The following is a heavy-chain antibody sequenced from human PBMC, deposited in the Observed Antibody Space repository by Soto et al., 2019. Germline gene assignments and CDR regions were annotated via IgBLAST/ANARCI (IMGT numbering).Heavy chain of an antibody. D-gene: IGHD4-4*01. CDR2: VYGSGET. V-gene: IGHV4-34*01. Sequence: SETLSLTCIVSGESFSGYYWSWIRQSPDKGLEWIGEVYGSGETKYNPSLKSRISISEDPSKNQFSLRMTSMTAADTAVYYCARVFSNSVTTRLDSWGQGTLVTVSS. CDR1: GESFSGYY. J-gene: IGHJ4*02. CDR3: ARVFSNSVTTRLDS.